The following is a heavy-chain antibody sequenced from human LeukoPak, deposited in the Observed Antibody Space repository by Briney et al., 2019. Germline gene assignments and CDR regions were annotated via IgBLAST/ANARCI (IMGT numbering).Heavy chain of an antibody. CDR3: AIDSSGWYSLDY. D-gene: IGHD6-19*01. CDR1: GYTFIGYY. J-gene: IGHJ4*02. CDR2: INPNSGGT. Sequence: ASVKVSCKASGYTFIGYYMHWVRQAPGQGLEWMGWINPNSGGTNYAQKFQGRVTMTRDTSISTAYMELSRLRSDDTAVYYCAIDSSGWYSLDYWGQGTLVTVSS. V-gene: IGHV1-2*02.